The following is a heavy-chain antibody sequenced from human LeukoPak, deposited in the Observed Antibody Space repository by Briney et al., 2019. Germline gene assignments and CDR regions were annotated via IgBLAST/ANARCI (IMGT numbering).Heavy chain of an antibody. D-gene: IGHD3-22*01. J-gene: IGHJ4*02. Sequence: ASVKVSCKASGYTFTSYYMHWVRQAPGQGLEWMGIINPSGGSTSYAQKFQGRVTMTRDTSTSTVYMELSSLRSEDTAVYYCARDYLFGDYYDSSGYSGAFDYWGQGTLVTVSS. V-gene: IGHV1-46*01. CDR2: INPSGGST. CDR1: GYTFTSYY. CDR3: ARDYLFGDYYDSSGYSGAFDY.